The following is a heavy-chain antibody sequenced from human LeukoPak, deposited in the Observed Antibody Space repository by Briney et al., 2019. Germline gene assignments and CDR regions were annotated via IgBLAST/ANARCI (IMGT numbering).Heavy chain of an antibody. V-gene: IGHV4-59*01. Sequence: SETLSLTCIVSNDALSDYYWGWIRQPPGKGLEWVGHIYKIGNTYYNPSLESRVTISVDTSKNHFSLKLNSLTAADTAVYYCARGYSTSWTYYFDYWGQGALVTVSS. J-gene: IGHJ4*02. CDR3: ARGYSTSWTYYFDY. CDR2: IYKIGNT. CDR1: NDALSDYY. D-gene: IGHD6-13*01.